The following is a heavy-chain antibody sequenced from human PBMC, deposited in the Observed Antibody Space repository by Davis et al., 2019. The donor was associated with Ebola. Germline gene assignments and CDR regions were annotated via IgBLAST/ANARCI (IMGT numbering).Heavy chain of an antibody. CDR3: ARDQSRVVVAAKY. V-gene: IGHV4-30-4*02. D-gene: IGHD2-15*01. Sequence: PSETLSLTCTVSGGSISSGDYYWSWIRQPPGKGLEWIGYIYYSGSTYYNPSLKSRVTISVDTSKNQFSLKLSSVTAADTAVYYCARDQSRVVVAAKYWGQGTLVTVSS. CDR1: GGSISSGDYY. CDR2: IYYSGST. J-gene: IGHJ4*02.